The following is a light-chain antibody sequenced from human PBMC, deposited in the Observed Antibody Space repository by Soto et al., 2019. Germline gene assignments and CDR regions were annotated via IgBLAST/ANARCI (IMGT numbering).Light chain of an antibody. Sequence: EIVLTQSPCTLSLSPGERATLSCRASQSVRNSLLAWYQQKPGQPPRLLIYDASTRATATPERFSGSGSGTDFTLTISRLEPEDFAVYYCHQYDTIVQTFGQGTKVDI. CDR3: HQYDTIVQT. CDR1: QSVRNSL. CDR2: DAS. J-gene: IGKJ1*01. V-gene: IGKV3-20*01.